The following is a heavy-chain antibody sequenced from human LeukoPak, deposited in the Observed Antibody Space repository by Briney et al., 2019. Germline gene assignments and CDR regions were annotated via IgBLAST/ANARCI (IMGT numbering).Heavy chain of an antibody. D-gene: IGHD5-24*01. Sequence: GGSLRLSCAASGFTFSSYWMSWVRQAPGKGLEWVANIKQDGSEKYYVDSVKGRFTISRDNSKNSLYLQMNSLRAEDTALYYCATSGGDGYIEFDYWGQGTLVTVSS. J-gene: IGHJ4*02. CDR2: IKQDGSEK. CDR3: ATSGGDGYIEFDY. V-gene: IGHV3-7*03. CDR1: GFTFSSYW.